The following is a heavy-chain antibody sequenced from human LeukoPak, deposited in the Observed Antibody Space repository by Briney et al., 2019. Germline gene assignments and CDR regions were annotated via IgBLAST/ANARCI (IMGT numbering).Heavy chain of an antibody. Sequence: GGSLRLSCAASGFDFNTYGMHWVRQAPGKGLEWVSFTRYDGTRKFYGDSVKGRFTISRDNSKSALYLQMNSLRPEDTAVYYCAKAFCGGDCYFTKYHVDVWGTGTTVTVSS. D-gene: IGHD2-21*02. CDR1: GFDFNTYG. CDR2: TRYDGTRK. CDR3: AKAFCGGDCYFTKYHVDV. J-gene: IGHJ6*03. V-gene: IGHV3-30*02.